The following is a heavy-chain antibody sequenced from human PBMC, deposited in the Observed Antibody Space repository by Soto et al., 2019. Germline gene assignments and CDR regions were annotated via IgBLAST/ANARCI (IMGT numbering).Heavy chain of an antibody. Sequence: SETLSLTCTVSGASISSSSYYWGWIRQPPGKGLEWIGSIYYSGSTYYNPSLKSRVTISVDTSKNQFSLKLSSVTAADTAVYYCARHYCSGGSCQDAYYYYYYMDVWGKGTTVT. V-gene: IGHV4-39*01. D-gene: IGHD2-15*01. CDR3: ARHYCSGGSCQDAYYYYYYMDV. CDR2: IYYSGST. CDR1: GASISSSSYY. J-gene: IGHJ6*03.